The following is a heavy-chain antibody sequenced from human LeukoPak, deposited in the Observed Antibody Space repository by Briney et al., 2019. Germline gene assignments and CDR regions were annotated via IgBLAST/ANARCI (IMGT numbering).Heavy chain of an antibody. CDR3: ASVPYYYYGMDV. J-gene: IGHJ6*02. CDR1: GFTVSSNY. Sequence: GGSLRLSCAASGFTVSSNYMSWVRQAPGKGLEWVSVIYSGGSTYYADSVKGRFTISRDNSKNTLYLQMNSLRAEDTAVYYCASVPYYYYGMDVWGQGTTVTVSS. V-gene: IGHV3-53*01. CDR2: IYSGGST.